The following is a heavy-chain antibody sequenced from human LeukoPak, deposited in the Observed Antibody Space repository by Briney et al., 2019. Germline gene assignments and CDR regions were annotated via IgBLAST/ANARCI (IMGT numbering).Heavy chain of an antibody. J-gene: IGHJ3*02. CDR2: ISGSDNTR. D-gene: IGHD6-13*01. V-gene: IGHV3-48*03. Sequence: PGGSLRLSCAASGFTFSSHPMNWVRQAPGRGLEWVSYISGSDNTRSYADSVKGRFTISRDNAKSSLSLQMNSLRAEDTAVYYCARRAAAGHLDGFDIWGQGTLITVSS. CDR3: ARRAAAGHLDGFDI. CDR1: GFTFSSHP.